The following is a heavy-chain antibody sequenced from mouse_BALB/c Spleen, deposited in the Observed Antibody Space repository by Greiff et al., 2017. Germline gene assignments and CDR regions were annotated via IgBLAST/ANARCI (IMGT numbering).Heavy chain of an antibody. CDR1: GYSITSDYA. J-gene: IGHJ4*01. V-gene: IGHV3-2*02. D-gene: IGHD1-2*01. CDR2: ISYSGST. Sequence: EVKLLESGPGLVKPSQSLSLTCTVTGYSITSDYAWNWIRQFPGNKLEWMGYISYSGSTSYNPSLKSRISITRDTSKNQFFLQLNSVTTEDTATYYCARLSLLRYAMDYWGQGTSVTVSS. CDR3: ARLSLLRYAMDY.